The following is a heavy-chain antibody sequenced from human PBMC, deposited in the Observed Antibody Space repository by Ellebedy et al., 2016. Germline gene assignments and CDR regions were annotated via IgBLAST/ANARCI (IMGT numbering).Heavy chain of an antibody. CDR2: INHSGST. D-gene: IGHD3-22*01. J-gene: IGHJ4*02. CDR1: GGSISIRNYY. V-gene: IGHV4-39*07. Sequence: SETLSLTXTVSGGSISIRNYYWGWIRRPPGKGLEWIGEINHSGSTNYNPSLKSRVTISVDTSKNQFSLKLSSVTAADTAVYYCVRHDSSGYYYDEFDYWGQGTLVTVSS. CDR3: VRHDSSGYYYDEFDY.